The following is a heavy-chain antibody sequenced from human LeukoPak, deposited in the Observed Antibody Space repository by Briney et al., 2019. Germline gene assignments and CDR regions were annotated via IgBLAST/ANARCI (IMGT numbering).Heavy chain of an antibody. J-gene: IGHJ3*02. CDR3: ARGGYANTYAFDI. Sequence: ASVTVSFKASGYTFTSYAMNWVRQAPGQGLEWMGWINTNTNNPAYAQGFTGRFVFSLDTSVSTAYLQISSLEAEDTAVYYCARGGYANTYAFDIWGQGTTVTVSS. D-gene: IGHD2-8*01. CDR2: INTNTNNP. V-gene: IGHV7-4-1*02. CDR1: GYTFTSYA.